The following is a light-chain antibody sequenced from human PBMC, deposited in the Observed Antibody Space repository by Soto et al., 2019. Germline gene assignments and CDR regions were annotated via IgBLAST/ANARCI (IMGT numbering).Light chain of an antibody. V-gene: IGKV1-5*03. CDR2: KAS. Sequence: DIQMTQSPSTLSASVGDRVTITCRASQSISSWLAWYQQNPGKAPKLLIPKASSSESGVPSRFSGSGSGTDITLTISSLQPDDFATDYCQQYNSFPSFGQGTKVEIK. CDR3: QQYNSFPS. CDR1: QSISSW. J-gene: IGKJ1*01.